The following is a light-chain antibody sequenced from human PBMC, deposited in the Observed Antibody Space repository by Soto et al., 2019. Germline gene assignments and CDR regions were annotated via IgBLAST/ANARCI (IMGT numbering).Light chain of an antibody. V-gene: IGLV2-14*03. CDR1: SSDVGGFNY. CDR2: EVS. CDR3: NSYTSSSTLV. J-gene: IGLJ1*01. Sequence: QSALTQPASVSGSPGQSITISCTGTSSDVGGFNYVSWYQQHPGKAPKLMIYEVSNRPSGVSNRFSGSKSGNTASLTISGLQAEDEADYYCNSYTSSSTLVFGAGTNSPS.